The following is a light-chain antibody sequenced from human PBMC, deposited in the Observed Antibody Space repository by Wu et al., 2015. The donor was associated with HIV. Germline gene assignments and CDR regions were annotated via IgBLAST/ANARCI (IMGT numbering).Light chain of an antibody. CDR1: QSVRTY. CDR3: QQYNNWPFT. CDR2: DAS. Sequence: ERVLTQSPATLSVSPGERATLSCRASQSVRTYLAWYQQKPGQTPRLLIHDASTRATGIPARFSGSGSGTEFTLTISSMQSEDFAVYYCQQYNNWPFTFGRGTKVDIK. J-gene: IGKJ3*01. V-gene: IGKV3-15*01.